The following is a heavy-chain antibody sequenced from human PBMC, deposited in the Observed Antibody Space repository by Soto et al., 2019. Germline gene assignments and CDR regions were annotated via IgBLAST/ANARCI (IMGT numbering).Heavy chain of an antibody. CDR1: GGFVSSGNYY. V-gene: IGHV4-34*01. J-gene: IGHJ3*02. D-gene: IGHD2-21*02. CDR3: ARVERGTATTVVDAFDI. CDR2: MSHSGGT. Sequence: QAQLQQWGAGLLKPSETLSLTCAVYGGFVSSGNYYWSWIRQPPGKGLEWVGEMSHSGGTHFNPSLKSRVTISVDTSKNQCSLKMSSVTAADTALYYCARVERGTATTVVDAFDIWGPGTMVTVSS.